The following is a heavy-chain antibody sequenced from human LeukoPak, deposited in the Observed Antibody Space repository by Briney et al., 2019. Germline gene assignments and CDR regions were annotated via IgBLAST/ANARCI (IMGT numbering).Heavy chain of an antibody. V-gene: IGHV3-21*01. J-gene: IGHJ4*02. CDR2: ISSSSSYI. CDR3: ARGHYYDSSGYSDFDY. CDR1: GFTFSSYS. Sequence: PGGSLRLSCAASGFTFSSYSMNWVRQAPGKGLEWVSSISSSSSYIYYADSVKGRFTISRDNAKNSLYLQMNSLRAEDTAVYYCARGHYYDSSGYSDFDYWGQGTLVTVSS. D-gene: IGHD3-22*01.